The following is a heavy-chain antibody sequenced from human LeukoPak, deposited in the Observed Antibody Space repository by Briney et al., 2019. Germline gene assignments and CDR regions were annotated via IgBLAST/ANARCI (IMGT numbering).Heavy chain of an antibody. D-gene: IGHD2-21*02. J-gene: IGHJ3*02. CDR1: GGSFSGYY. CDR3: ARDGRTATDDAFDI. CDR2: IYTSGST. Sequence: SETLSLTCAVYGGSFSGYYWSWIRQPAGKGLEWIGRIYTSGSTNYNPSLKSRVTISVDTSKNQFSLKLSSVTAADTAVYYCARDGRTATDDAFDIWGQGTMVTVSS. V-gene: IGHV4-4*07.